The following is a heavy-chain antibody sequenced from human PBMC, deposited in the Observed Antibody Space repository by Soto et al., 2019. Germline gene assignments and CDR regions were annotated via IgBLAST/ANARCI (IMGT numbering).Heavy chain of an antibody. CDR2: IYYSGST. CDR3: ARDLWGYCGTDRYTMDV. CDR1: GGSISSRGYY. V-gene: IGHV4-39*07. D-gene: IGHD2-21*02. J-gene: IGHJ6*02. Sequence: SETLSLTCTVSGGSISSRGYYWGWIRQPPGKGLEWIGTIYYSGSTNYNPSLKSRVTMSADTSKNQFSLKLSSVTAADTAVYYCARDLWGYCGTDRYTMDVWGQGTTVTVSS.